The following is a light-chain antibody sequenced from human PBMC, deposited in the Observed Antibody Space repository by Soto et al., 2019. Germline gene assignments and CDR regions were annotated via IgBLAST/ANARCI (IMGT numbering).Light chain of an antibody. J-gene: IGKJ4*01. Sequence: IQLTQSPSSLSASVGDRVTITCRASQGISSYLGWYQQKPGKAPNLLIYDASTLHSGVPSRFSGGGSGTDFTLTISSLQPDDFATYYCHQYNSYHTFGGGTKVDIK. CDR2: DAS. CDR3: HQYNSYHT. V-gene: IGKV1-9*01. CDR1: QGISSY.